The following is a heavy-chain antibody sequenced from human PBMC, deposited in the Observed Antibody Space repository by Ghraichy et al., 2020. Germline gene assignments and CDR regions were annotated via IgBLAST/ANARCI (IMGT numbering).Heavy chain of an antibody. V-gene: IGHV3-21*01. Sequence: GGSLRLSCAASGFTFSTYTMNWVRQAPGKGLEWVSSISTTGTYKYYTDSVKGRFTISRDNAKKSLYLQMNSLRAEDTAVYYCARDRVGAALAGGWGQGTLVSVSS. D-gene: IGHD6-19*01. J-gene: IGHJ4*02. CDR2: ISTTGTYK. CDR3: ARDRVGAALAGG. CDR1: GFTFSTYT.